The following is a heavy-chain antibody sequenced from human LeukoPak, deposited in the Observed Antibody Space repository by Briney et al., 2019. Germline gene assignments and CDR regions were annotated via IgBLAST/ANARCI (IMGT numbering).Heavy chain of an antibody. D-gene: IGHD2-2*02. Sequence: GGSLRLSCAASGFTFSSYAMHWVRQAPGKGLEWVTFIRYDGSNKYYADSVKGRFTISRDNSKNTLYLQMNSLRAEDTAVYYCAKDRGYCSSTSCYNAFDIWGQGTRVTVSS. CDR1: GFTFSSYA. J-gene: IGHJ3*02. V-gene: IGHV3-30*02. CDR3: AKDRGYCSSTSCYNAFDI. CDR2: IRYDGSNK.